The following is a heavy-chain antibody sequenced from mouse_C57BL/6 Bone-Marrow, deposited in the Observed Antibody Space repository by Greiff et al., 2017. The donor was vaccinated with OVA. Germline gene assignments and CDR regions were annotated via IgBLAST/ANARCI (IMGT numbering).Heavy chain of an antibody. CDR3: SRGDV. CDR1: GYAFSSYW. Sequence: QVQLQQSGAELVKPGASVELSCKASGYAFSSYWMHWVKQRPGQGLEWIGQIYPGAGGTNYNGKFKGKATLTADKSSSTAYMQLSRLTSEDSAVYFCSRGDVWGQGTTVTVSS. V-gene: IGHV1-80*01. J-gene: IGHJ1*01. CDR2: IYPGAGGT.